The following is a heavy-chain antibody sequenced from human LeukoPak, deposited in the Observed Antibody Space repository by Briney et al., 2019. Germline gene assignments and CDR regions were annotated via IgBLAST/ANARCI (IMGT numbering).Heavy chain of an antibody. V-gene: IGHV4-34*01. CDR3: ARRGGTGTFLWNY. J-gene: IGHJ4*02. D-gene: IGHD1/OR15-1a*01. CDR1: GGSFSGYY. CDR2: INHSGST. Sequence: PSETLSLTCAVYGGSFSGYYWSWIRQPPGKGLEWIGEINHSGSTNYNPSLKSRVTISVDTSKNQFSLKLSSVTAADTAVYYCARRGGTGTFLWNYWGQGTLVTVSS.